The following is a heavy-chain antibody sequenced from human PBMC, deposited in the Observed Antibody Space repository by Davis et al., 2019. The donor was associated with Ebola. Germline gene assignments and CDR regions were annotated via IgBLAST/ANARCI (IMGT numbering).Heavy chain of an antibody. D-gene: IGHD3-22*01. CDR1: GGSFSGYY. CDR3: ARDLYYYDSSGYSYYFDY. CDR2: IYYSGST. Sequence: SETLSLTCAVYGGSFSGYYWSWIRQPPGKGLEWIGYIYYSGSTNYNPSLKSRVTISVDTSKNQFSLKLSSVTAADTAVYYCARDLYYYDSSGYSYYFDYWGQGTLVTVSS. V-gene: IGHV4-59*01. J-gene: IGHJ4*02.